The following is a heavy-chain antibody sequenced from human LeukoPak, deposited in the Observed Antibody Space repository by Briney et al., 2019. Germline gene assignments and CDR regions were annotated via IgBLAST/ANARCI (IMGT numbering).Heavy chain of an antibody. CDR3: ARDRSYSYFDY. J-gene: IGHJ4*02. CDR2: ISYDGSNK. CDR1: GFTFSSYA. Sequence: GGSLRLSCAASGFTFSSYAIHWVRQAPGKGLEWVAVISYDGSNKYYADSVKGRFTISRDNSKNTLYLQMNSLRAEDTAVYYCARDRSYSYFDYWGQGTLVTVSS. D-gene: IGHD1-26*01. V-gene: IGHV3-30-3*01.